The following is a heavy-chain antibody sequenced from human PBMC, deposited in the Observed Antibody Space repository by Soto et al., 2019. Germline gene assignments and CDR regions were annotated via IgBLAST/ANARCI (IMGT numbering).Heavy chain of an antibody. CDR2: INPNSGGT. CDR1: GYTFTGYY. D-gene: IGHD4-4*01. CDR3: GRSRTTVTTYDY. V-gene: IGHV1-2*04. J-gene: IGHJ4*02. Sequence: ASVKVSCKASGYTFTGYYMHWVRQAPGQGLEWMGWINPNSGGTNYAQKFQGWVTMTRDTSISTAYMELSRLRSDETAVYYCGRSRTTVTTYDYWGQGTLVTVSS.